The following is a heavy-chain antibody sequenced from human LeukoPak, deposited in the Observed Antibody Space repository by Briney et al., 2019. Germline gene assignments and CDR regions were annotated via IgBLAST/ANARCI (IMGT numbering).Heavy chain of an antibody. J-gene: IGHJ5*02. V-gene: IGHV3-23*01. D-gene: IGHD5-18*01. CDR1: GFSFSSCA. CDR2: VSDDGNSR. CDR3: VKESEGHSYATKTVPTT. Sequence: PGGSPRLSCAASGFSFSSCAMSWFRQAPGKGPQWVSGVSDDGNSRYYADSLKGRFTISRDNSANTMYLQMNNLADEDTAVYYCVKESEGHSYATKTVPTTWGQGTLVTVYS.